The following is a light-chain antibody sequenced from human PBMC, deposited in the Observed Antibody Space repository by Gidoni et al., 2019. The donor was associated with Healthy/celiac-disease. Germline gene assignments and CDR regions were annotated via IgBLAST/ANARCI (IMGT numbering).Light chain of an antibody. CDR2: GAF. CDR3: QQSFGTPRYT. V-gene: IGKV1-39*01. J-gene: IGKJ2*01. CDR1: QSISSY. Sequence: DIQMTHSPSSLSASVGDRVTITCRESQSISSYLNWYQQKPGKAPEILIYGAFSLQSGVPSRFSGSGSGTDFTLTISSLQPEDFATYYCQQSFGTPRYTFGQGTKLEIK.